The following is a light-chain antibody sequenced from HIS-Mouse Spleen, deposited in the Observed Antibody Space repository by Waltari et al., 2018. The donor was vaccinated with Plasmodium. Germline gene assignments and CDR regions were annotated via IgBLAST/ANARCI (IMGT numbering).Light chain of an antibody. CDR1: QSVSSN. CDR2: GAS. Sequence: EIVMTQSPATLSVSPGERAPLPCRASQSVSSNLAWYQQKPGQAPRLLSYGASTRATVIPARFSGSGSGTEFTLTISSLQSEDFAVYYCQQRSNWPPLTFGGGTKVEIK. V-gene: IGKV3-15*01. CDR3: QQRSNWPPLT. J-gene: IGKJ4*01.